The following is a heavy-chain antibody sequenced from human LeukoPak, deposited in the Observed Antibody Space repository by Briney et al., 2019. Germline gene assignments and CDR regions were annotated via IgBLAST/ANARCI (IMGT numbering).Heavy chain of an antibody. J-gene: IGHJ6*03. Sequence: GGSLRLSCAASGFTFSSYAMHWVRQAPGKGLEWVAVISYDGSNKYYADSVKGRFTISRDNSKNTLYLQMNSLRAGDTAVYYCALGSNYYYMDVWGKGTTVTVSS. CDR2: ISYDGSNK. D-gene: IGHD2-15*01. CDR1: GFTFSSYA. V-gene: IGHV3-30*04. CDR3: ALGSNYYYMDV.